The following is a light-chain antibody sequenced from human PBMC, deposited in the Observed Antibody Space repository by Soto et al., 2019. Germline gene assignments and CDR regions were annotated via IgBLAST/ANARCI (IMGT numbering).Light chain of an antibody. V-gene: IGKV1-27*01. CDR1: QGISNY. Sequence: DIQMTHSPSSLSASVGDRVTITCRASQGISNYLAWYQQIPGKVPKLLISAASTLQSGAPSRFSGSGSGTDFTLTISSLQPEDVATYYCQKYTNFPAFGGGTKVEIK. CDR3: QKYTNFPA. J-gene: IGKJ4*01. CDR2: AAS.